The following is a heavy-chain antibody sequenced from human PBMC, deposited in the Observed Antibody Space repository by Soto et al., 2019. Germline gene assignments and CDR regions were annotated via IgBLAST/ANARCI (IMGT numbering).Heavy chain of an antibody. Sequence: PSESLYLTCAVSGGSISSSNWCSWVRQPPGKGLEWIGEIYHSGSTNYNPSLKSRVTISVDKSKNQFSLKLSSVTAADTAVYYCARFIVVVPAAIPSPRDYYYGMDVWGQGTTVTVSS. D-gene: IGHD2-2*01. CDR1: GGSISSSNW. CDR3: ARFIVVVPAAIPSPRDYYYGMDV. V-gene: IGHV4-4*02. CDR2: IYHSGST. J-gene: IGHJ6*02.